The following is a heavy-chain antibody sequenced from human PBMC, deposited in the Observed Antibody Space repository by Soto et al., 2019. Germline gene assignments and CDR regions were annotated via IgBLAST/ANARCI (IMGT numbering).Heavy chain of an antibody. Sequence: VHLVESGGGVVQPGRSLRLSCAASGSTFSYYGMNWVRQAPGKGREWVAVIWYDGSIKYYAKSVKGRFAISRDNSENTLYLNMNSLRTGDTAVYYCARDGGSHGRSDLDSWGQGSEVIVSS. CDR2: IWYDGSIK. CDR3: ARDGGSHGRSDLDS. V-gene: IGHV3-33*01. CDR1: GSTFSYYG. J-gene: IGHJ4*02. D-gene: IGHD3-16*01.